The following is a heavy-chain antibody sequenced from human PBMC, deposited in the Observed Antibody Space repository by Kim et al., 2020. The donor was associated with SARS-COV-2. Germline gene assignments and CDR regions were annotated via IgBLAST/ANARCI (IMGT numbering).Heavy chain of an antibody. CDR2: FDPEDGET. V-gene: IGHV1-24*01. J-gene: IGHJ3*02. D-gene: IGHD1-7*01. CDR3: ATVGQLELRVSSKPKKWAFDI. Sequence: ASVKVSCKVSGYTLTELSMHWVRQAPGKGLEWMGGFDPEDGETIYAQKFQGRVTMTEDTSTDTAYMELSSLRSEDTAVYYCATVGQLELRVSSKPKKWAFDIWGQGTMFTVSS. CDR1: GYTLTELS.